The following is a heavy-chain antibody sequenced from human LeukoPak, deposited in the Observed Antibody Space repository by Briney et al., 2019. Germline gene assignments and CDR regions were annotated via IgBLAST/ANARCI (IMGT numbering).Heavy chain of an antibody. D-gene: IGHD4-17*01. V-gene: IGHV1-18*04. CDR2: ISAYNGNT. J-gene: IGHJ4*02. Sequence: ASVKVSCKASGYTFTSYGISWVRQAPGQGLEWMGWISAYNGNTNYAQKLQGRVTMTTDTSTSTAYMELRSLRSDDTAVYYCARVGGSTVTTSREYYFDYWGQGTLVTVSS. CDR3: ARVGGSTVTTSREYYFDY. CDR1: GYTFTSYG.